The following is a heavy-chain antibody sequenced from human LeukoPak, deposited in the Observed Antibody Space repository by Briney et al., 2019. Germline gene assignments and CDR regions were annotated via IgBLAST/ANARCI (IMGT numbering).Heavy chain of an antibody. D-gene: IGHD3-9*01. J-gene: IGHJ4*02. Sequence: SETLSLTCGVFGVSINDYYWSWIRQSPGRGLEWIGEISHTEGTRYNPSLESRVTMSVGTSENQLSLKLIFVTAADTAVYYCARIRCGHSGSVCYNHWGLGTLVTVSS. CDR2: ISHTEGT. CDR3: ARIRCGHSGSVCYNH. V-gene: IGHV4-34*01. CDR1: GVSINDYY.